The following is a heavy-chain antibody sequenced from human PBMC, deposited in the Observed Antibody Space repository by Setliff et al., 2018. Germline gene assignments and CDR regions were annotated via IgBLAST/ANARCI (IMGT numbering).Heavy chain of an antibody. D-gene: IGHD3-3*01. Sequence: ASVKVSCKTSGYTFTNFGISWVRQAPGQGLEWMGWISGYNGNTNYAQNLQGRVTMTMDTSTSTAYMELRSLTSDDTAVYYCARVPRLEWLLPTFDSWGQGTLVTVSS. J-gene: IGHJ4*02. CDR2: ISGYNGNT. CDR3: ARVPRLEWLLPTFDS. V-gene: IGHV1-18*01. CDR1: GYTFTNFG.